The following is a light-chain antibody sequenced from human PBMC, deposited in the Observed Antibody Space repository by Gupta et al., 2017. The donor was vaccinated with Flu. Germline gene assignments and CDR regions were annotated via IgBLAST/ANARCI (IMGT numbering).Light chain of an antibody. CDR1: QSISTY. V-gene: IGKV1-39*01. Sequence: GDRVTITCRASQSISTYLSWYQHKPGEAPKLLVYSTSTLQSGVPSRFSGSGSGTDFTLTISSLQPEDFATYYCQQSYSTRITFGQGTRLDFK. CDR2: STS. CDR3: QQSYSTRIT. J-gene: IGKJ5*01.